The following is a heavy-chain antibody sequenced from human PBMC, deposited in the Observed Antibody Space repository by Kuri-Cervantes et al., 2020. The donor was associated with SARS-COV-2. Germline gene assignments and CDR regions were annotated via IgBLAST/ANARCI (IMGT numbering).Heavy chain of an antibody. Sequence: ESLKISCAASGFTFSNAWMSWVRQAPGKGLEWIGEINHSGSTNYNPSLKSRVTISVDTSKNQFSLKLSSVTAADTAVYYCARDPRYLARGGGFDYWGQGTLVTVSS. CDR2: INHSGST. CDR1: GFTFSNAW. CDR3: ARDPRYLARGGGFDY. D-gene: IGHD1-14*01. J-gene: IGHJ4*02. V-gene: IGHV4-34*01.